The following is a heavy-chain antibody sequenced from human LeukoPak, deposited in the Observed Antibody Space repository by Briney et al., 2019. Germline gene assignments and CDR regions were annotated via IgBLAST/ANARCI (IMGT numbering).Heavy chain of an antibody. J-gene: IGHJ4*02. CDR1: GYTFTSYY. Sequence: ASVKVSCKASGYTFTSYYMHWVRQAPGQGLEWMGIINPSGGSTSYAQKFQGRVTMTRDTSTSTVYMELSSLRSEDTAVYYCARSGDRYDYVWGSYRQPFDYWGQGTLVTVSS. CDR2: INPSGGST. D-gene: IGHD3-16*02. V-gene: IGHV1-46*01. CDR3: ARSGDRYDYVWGSYRQPFDY.